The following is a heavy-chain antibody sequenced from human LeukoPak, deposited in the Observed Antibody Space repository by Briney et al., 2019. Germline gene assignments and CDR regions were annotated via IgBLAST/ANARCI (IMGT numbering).Heavy chain of an antibody. CDR1: GGSISSSSYY. Sequence: SETLSLTCTVSGGSISSSSYYWGWIRQPPGKGLEWIGSIYYSGSTYYNPSLKSRVTISVDTSKNQFSLKLSSVTAADTAVYYCARGYSSSWPHYFDYWGQGTLVTVSS. D-gene: IGHD6-13*01. CDR2: IYYSGST. J-gene: IGHJ4*02. V-gene: IGHV4-39*07. CDR3: ARGYSSSWPHYFDY.